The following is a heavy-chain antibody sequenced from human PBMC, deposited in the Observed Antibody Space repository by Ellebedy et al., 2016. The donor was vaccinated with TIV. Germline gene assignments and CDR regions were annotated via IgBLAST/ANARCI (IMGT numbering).Heavy chain of an antibody. D-gene: IGHD3-10*01. CDR2: INPNSGGT. Sequence: ASVKVSCKASGYTFTGYYMHWVRQAPGQGLEWMGWINPNSGGTNYAQKFQGRVTMTRDTSISTAYMELSSLRSEDTAVYYCARGYYGSGTIFDYWGQGTLVTVSS. J-gene: IGHJ4*02. CDR1: GYTFTGYY. V-gene: IGHV1-2*02. CDR3: ARGYYGSGTIFDY.